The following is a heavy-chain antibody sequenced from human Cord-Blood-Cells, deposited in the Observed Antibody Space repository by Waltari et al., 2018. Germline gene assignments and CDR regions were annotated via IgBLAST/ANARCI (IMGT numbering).Heavy chain of an antibody. J-gene: IGHJ4*02. Sequence: QLQLQESGPGLVKPSETLSLTCTVPGGSISSSSYYRGWLRQPPGKGLEWIGSIYYSGSTYYNPSLKSRVTISVDTSKNQFSLKLSSVTAADTAVYYCARFIGGRPHIVVVPAAIDYWGQGTLVTVSS. CDR2: IYYSGST. CDR1: GGSISSSSYY. D-gene: IGHD2-2*01. CDR3: ARFIGGRPHIVVVPAAIDY. V-gene: IGHV4-39*01.